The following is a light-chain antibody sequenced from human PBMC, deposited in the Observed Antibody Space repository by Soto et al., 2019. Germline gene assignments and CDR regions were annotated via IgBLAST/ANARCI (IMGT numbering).Light chain of an antibody. V-gene: IGLV1-44*01. CDR3: AAWDDSLNAL. J-gene: IGLJ3*02. CDR1: NSNIGRNT. Sequence: QSVLTQPPSASGTPGQRVTISCSGSNSNIGRNTVNWYQQLPGTAPKLLIHSNNQRPSGVPDRFSGSTSGTSASLAISGLQSEDEADYYCAAWDDSLNALFGGGTKVT. CDR2: SNN.